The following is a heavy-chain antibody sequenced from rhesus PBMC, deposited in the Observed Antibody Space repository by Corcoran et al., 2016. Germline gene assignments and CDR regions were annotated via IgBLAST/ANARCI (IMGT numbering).Heavy chain of an antibody. CDR2: SYGSGGGT. CDR3: ARDLAQYSSSSDYFDY. D-gene: IGHD6-43*01. CDR1: GGSLSADFY. Sequence: QVQLQESGPVLVKPSETLSLTCAVSGGSLSADFYWSWIRPPPGQALEWIGYSYGSGGGTNYNPSLKNRVTISIDTSKNQFSLKLSSVTAADTAVYYCARDLAQYSSSSDYFDYWGQGVLVTVSS. V-gene: IGHV4-106*01. J-gene: IGHJ4*01.